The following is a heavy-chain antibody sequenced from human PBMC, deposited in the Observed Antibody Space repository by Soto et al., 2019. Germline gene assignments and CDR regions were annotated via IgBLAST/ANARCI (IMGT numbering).Heavy chain of an antibody. CDR1: GGTFSSYA. CDR2: IIPIFGTA. V-gene: IGHV1-69*01. Sequence: QVQLVQSGAEVKEPGSSVKVSCKASGGTFSSYAISWVRQAPGQGLEWMGGIIPIFGTANYAQKFQGRVTITADESTSTAYMELSSLRSEDTAVYYCATGPRYDYVWGSYRPDGGDDAFDIWGQGTMVTVSS. D-gene: IGHD3-16*02. CDR3: ATGPRYDYVWGSYRPDGGDDAFDI. J-gene: IGHJ3*02.